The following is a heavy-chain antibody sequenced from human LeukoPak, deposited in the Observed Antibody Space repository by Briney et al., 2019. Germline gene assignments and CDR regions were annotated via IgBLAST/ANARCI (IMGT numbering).Heavy chain of an antibody. V-gene: IGHV4-30-4*01. D-gene: IGHD3-16*01. J-gene: IGHJ6*02. CDR2: FYYTGST. Sequence: SETLSLTCTVSGGSINNADYFWNWVLQAPGKGLEWVGYFYYTGSTYRNPSLKSRLTISADMSKNQFSLELTSVTAADTAVYQCARGPAHEDIWGWLDVWRQGTTVTVPS. CDR3: ARGPAHEDIWGWLDV. CDR1: GGSINNADYF.